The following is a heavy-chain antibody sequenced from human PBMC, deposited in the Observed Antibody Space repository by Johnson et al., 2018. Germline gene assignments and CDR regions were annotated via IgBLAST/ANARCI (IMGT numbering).Heavy chain of an antibody. J-gene: IGHJ3*02. CDR1: GFIFSGHG. D-gene: IGHD6-25*01. V-gene: IGHV3-30*03. CDR2: ISHNGRDE. CDR3: VRGRSGTWLFDGFDI. Sequence: QVQLVESGGGVVQPGRSXRLSCAASGFIFSGHGMHWVRQGPGGGLDWVAVISHNGRDEAYAAPVKGRFTISRDISKNTMFLQMNTLRPEDTAVYYCVRGRSGTWLFDGFDIWGQGTMVTVSA.